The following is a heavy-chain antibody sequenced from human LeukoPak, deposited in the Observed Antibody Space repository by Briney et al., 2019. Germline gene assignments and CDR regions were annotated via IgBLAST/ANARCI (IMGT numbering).Heavy chain of an antibody. CDR2: ISGSSNYI. CDR3: ARGYSTTWTYGDY. J-gene: IGHJ4*02. V-gene: IGHV3-21*01. CDR1: GFTFSGYI. Sequence: PGGSLRLSCAASGFTFSGYIMNWVRQAPGKGLEWVSSISGSSNYIYYADSVKGRFTISRDNAKNSLYLHMNSLRAEDTAVYYCARGYSTTWTYGDYWGQGTLVTVSS. D-gene: IGHD6-13*01.